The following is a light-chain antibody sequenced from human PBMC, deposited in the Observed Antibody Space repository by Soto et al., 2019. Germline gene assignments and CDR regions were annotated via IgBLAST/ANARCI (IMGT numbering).Light chain of an antibody. Sequence: QSALTQPASVSGSPGQSITISCTGTSSDVGRYNYVSWYQQHPGKAPKLMIYDVSNRPSGVSNRFSGSKSDNTASLAISGLQAEDEADYYCSSYTSSSTVVFGGGPKLTVL. CDR3: SSYTSSSTVV. J-gene: IGLJ3*02. CDR2: DVS. CDR1: SSDVGRYNY. V-gene: IGLV2-14*01.